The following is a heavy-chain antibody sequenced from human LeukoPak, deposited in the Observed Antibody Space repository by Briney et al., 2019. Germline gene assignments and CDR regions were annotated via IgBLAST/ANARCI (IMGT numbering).Heavy chain of an antibody. V-gene: IGHV4-61*02. CDR3: ARARITIFGVAFFDP. CDR2: IYTSGST. D-gene: IGHD3-3*01. CDR1: GGSISSGSYY. J-gene: IGHJ5*02. Sequence: SETLSLTCTVSGGSISSGSYYWRWLRQPAGKGLEWIGRIYTSGSTNYNPSLKSRVTISVDPSKNQFSLKLSSVTAADTAVYYCARARITIFGVAFFDPWGQGTLGTVSS.